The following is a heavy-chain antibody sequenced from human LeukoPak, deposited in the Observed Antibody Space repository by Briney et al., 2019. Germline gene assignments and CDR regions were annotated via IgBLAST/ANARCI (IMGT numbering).Heavy chain of an antibody. J-gene: IGHJ3*02. CDR1: GYIFTNYW. D-gene: IGHD1-26*01. CDR2: IYPADSDT. CDR3: ARSIVGTTDAFDI. Sequence: RGESLKISCKGSGYIFTNYWIGWVRQMPGKGLEWMGIIYPADSDTRYSPSFQGQVTISADKSISTAYLQWSSLKASATAMYYCARSIVGTTDAFDIWGQGTMVTVSS. V-gene: IGHV5-51*01.